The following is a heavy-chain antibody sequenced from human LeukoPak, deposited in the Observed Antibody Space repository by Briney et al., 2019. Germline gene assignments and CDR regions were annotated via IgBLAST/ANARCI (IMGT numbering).Heavy chain of an antibody. CDR1: AFNFSNYG. D-gene: IGHD6-13*01. Sequence: PGGSLRLSCAASAFNFSNYGMHWVRQAPGKGLEWVAVIWFDGSERYYADSVKGRFTISRDNSMNTLYLQMNGLRAEDTAVYYCARGGRDVIAAAGTIGYWGQGTLVTVSS. CDR3: ARGGRDVIAAAGTIGY. J-gene: IGHJ4*02. V-gene: IGHV3-33*01. CDR2: IWFDGSER.